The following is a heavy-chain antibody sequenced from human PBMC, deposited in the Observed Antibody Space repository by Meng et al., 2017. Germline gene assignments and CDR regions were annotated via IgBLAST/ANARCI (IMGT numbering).Heavy chain of an antibody. CDR1: GGSISSSSYY. V-gene: IGHV4-39*07. J-gene: IGHJ4*02. CDR3: ARVYTWWVYDSSGYADY. D-gene: IGHD3-22*01. Sequence: HRQLPASGPELVKPSEPLFLTCTVSGGSISSSSYYWGWIRQPPGKGLEWIGSIYYSGSTYYNPSLKSRVTISVDTSKNQFSLKLSSVTAADTAVYYCARVYTWWVYDSSGYADYWGQGTLVTVSS. CDR2: IYYSGST.